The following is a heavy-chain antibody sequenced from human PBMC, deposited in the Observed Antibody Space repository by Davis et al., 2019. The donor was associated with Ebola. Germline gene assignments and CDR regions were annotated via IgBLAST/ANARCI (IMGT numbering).Heavy chain of an antibody. J-gene: IGHJ5*02. V-gene: IGHV1-24*01. D-gene: IGHD3-16*01. CDR2: FDPEEGET. CDR1: RYTLTEVS. CDR3: AVARFQVLGDWFAP. Sequence: AASVKVSCKVSRYTLTEVSIHWVRQTPGKGLEWMGGFDPEEGETMYAQKFQGRVTVTEDTSTNTGYMELRSLRSEDTAVYYCAVARFQVLGDWFAPWGQGTLVTVSS.